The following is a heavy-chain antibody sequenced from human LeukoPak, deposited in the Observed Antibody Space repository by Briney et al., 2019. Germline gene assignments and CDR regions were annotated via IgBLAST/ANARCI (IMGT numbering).Heavy chain of an antibody. D-gene: IGHD1-26*01. V-gene: IGHV3-21*01. CDR2: INSGSSYI. J-gene: IGHJ6*03. CDR1: GFTFSSYN. Sequence: GSLRLSSAASGFTFSSYNMNWVRQAPGKGLEWVSSINSGSSYIYYADSVKGRFTISRDNAKNSLYLQMNSLRAEDTAVYYCARDPYSGSYGNYYYYFMDVWGKGTTVTISS. CDR3: ARDPYSGSYGNYYYYFMDV.